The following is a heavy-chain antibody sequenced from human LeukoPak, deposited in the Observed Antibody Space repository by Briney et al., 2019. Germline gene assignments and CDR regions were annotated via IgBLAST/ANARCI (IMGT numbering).Heavy chain of an antibody. CDR2: INPNSGGT. D-gene: IGHD2-2*01. J-gene: IGHJ4*02. V-gene: IGHV1-2*02. Sequence: ASVKVSCKASGYTFTGYYMHWVRQAPGQGLEWMGWINPNSGGTNYAQKFQGRVTMTRDTSISTAYMDLSRLRSDDTALYYCARAPITSPFYFDYWGQGTLVTVSS. CDR1: GYTFTGYY. CDR3: ARAPITSPFYFDY.